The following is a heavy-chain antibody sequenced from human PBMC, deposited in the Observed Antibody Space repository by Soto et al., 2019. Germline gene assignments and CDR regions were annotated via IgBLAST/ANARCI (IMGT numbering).Heavy chain of an antibody. CDR3: AREGVTSRWFDP. J-gene: IGHJ5*02. CDR2: IHHSGNT. D-gene: IGHD2-21*02. CDR1: DYSISRGYY. Sequence: NPSETLSLTCAVSDYSISRGYYWGWIRQPPGKGLEWIGSIHHSGNTYYNPSLKSRVTISVDTSKNQFSLKLSSVTAADPAVYYCAREGVTSRWFDPWGQGTLVTVSS. V-gene: IGHV4-38-2*02.